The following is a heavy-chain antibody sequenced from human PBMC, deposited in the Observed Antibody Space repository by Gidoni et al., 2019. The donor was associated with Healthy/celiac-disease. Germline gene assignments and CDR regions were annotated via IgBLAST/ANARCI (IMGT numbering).Heavy chain of an antibody. J-gene: IGHJ4*02. CDR1: GGSISSYY. CDR2: IYYSGST. V-gene: IGHV4-59*08. D-gene: IGHD2-2*01. Sequence: QVQLQESGPGLVKPSETLSLTCTVPGGSISSYYWSWIRQPPGKGLEWIGYIYYSGSTNYNPSLKSRVTISIDTSKNQFSLKLSSVTAADTAVYYCARQESRLLPVRYWGQGTLVTVSS. CDR3: ARQESRLLPVRY.